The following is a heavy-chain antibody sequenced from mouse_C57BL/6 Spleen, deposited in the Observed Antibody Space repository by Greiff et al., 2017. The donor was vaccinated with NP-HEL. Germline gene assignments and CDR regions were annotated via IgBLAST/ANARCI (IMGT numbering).Heavy chain of an antibody. CDR1: GYAFSSSW. CDR2: LYPGDGDT. Sequence: VQLQQSGPELVKPGASVKISCKASGYAFSSSWMNWVKQRPGKGRERRVRLYPGDGDTNYNGKFKGKATLTADKSSSTAYMQLSSLTSEDSAVYFCARSLDYGYYYAMDYWGQGTSVTVSS. J-gene: IGHJ4*01. CDR3: ARSLDYGYYYAMDY. V-gene: IGHV1-82*01. D-gene: IGHD1-2*01.